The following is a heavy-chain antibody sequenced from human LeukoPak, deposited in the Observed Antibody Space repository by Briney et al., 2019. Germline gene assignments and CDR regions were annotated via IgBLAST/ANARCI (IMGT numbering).Heavy chain of an antibody. D-gene: IGHD5-18*01. CDR1: GGTFSSYA. CDR2: IIPIFGIA. Sequence: ASVKVSCKASGGTFSSYAISWVRQVPGQGLEWMGRIIPIFGIANYAQKFQGRVTITADKSASTAYMELSSLRSEDTAVYYCARGDTAVDYWGQGTLVTVSS. J-gene: IGHJ4*02. V-gene: IGHV1-69*04. CDR3: ARGDTAVDY.